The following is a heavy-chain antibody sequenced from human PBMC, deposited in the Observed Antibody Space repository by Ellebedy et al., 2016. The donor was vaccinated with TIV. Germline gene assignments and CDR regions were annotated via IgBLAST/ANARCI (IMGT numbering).Heavy chain of an antibody. V-gene: IGHV3-74*01. CDR3: VRERMGPTYTFDM. CDR2: INDDGNRI. CDR1: GFTFTNYA. J-gene: IGHJ3*02. D-gene: IGHD2-21*01. Sequence: PGGSLRLSCAASGFTFTNYAIHWVRQGPGKGLVWVSHINDDGNRITYADSVKGRFAISRDIARNTLFLQMDSLRAEDTAVYYCVRERMGPTYTFDMWGQGTMVTVSS.